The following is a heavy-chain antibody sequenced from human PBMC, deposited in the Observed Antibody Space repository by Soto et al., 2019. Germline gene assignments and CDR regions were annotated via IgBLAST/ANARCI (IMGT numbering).Heavy chain of an antibody. Sequence: GGALRLCCAASGFPFSSYTMSWVRQAPGKGLEWVSAISGSGGSTYYADSVKGRFTISRDNSKNTLYLQMNSLRAEDTAVYYCAKGRHIAVADGYYYYYYYMDVWGKGTTVTVSS. D-gene: IGHD6-19*01. CDR2: ISGSGGST. V-gene: IGHV3-23*01. CDR3: AKGRHIAVADGYYYYYYYMDV. CDR1: GFPFSSYT. J-gene: IGHJ6*03.